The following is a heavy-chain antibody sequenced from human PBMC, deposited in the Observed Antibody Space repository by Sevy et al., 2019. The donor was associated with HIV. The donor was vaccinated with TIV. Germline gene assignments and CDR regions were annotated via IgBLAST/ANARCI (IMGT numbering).Heavy chain of an antibody. CDR2: INYGGPT. CDR1: GGSVSSSRYY. J-gene: IGHJ1*01. D-gene: IGHD1-26*01. Sequence: SETLSLTCSVSGGSVSSSRYYWGWIRQPPGKGLEWIGNINYGGPTYYNPSLKSRVTISVDTSKNEFSLKMNSVTAADTAVYYCARLCNSPMCQPPPSENFHQWGQGTLVTVSS. V-gene: IGHV4-39*01. CDR3: ARLCNSPMCQPPPSENFHQ.